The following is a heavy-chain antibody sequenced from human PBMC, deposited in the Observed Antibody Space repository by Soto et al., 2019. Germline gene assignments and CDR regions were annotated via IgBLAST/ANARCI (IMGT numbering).Heavy chain of an antibody. J-gene: IGHJ6*02. CDR2: IYYSGST. V-gene: IGHV4-39*01. CDR1: GGSISSSSNY. Sequence: QLQLQESGPGLVKPSETLSLTCTVSGGSISSSSNYWGWIRQPPGKGLEWIGSIYYSGSTYYNPSLKSRVTIYVDTSTSKNQFSLKLSSVTAADTAVYYCSRGHDYYGMDVWGQGTTVTVSS. CDR3: SRGHDYYGMDV.